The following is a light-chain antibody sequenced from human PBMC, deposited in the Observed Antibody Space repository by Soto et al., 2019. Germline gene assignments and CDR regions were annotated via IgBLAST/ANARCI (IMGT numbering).Light chain of an antibody. V-gene: IGKV2-28*01. CDR2: LGS. J-gene: IGKJ1*01. CDR1: QSLLHSNGYNY. Sequence: DIVMTQSPLSLPVTPGEPASISCRSSQSLLHSNGYNYLDWYLQKPGQSPQLLIYLGSNRASGVPDRFSGSGSGTDFTLKIGRVDAEDVGVYYCMQALQTPPAFGQGTKVEIK. CDR3: MQALQTPPA.